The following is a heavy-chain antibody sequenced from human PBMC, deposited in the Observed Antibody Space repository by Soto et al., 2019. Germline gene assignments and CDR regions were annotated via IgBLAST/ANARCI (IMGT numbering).Heavy chain of an antibody. D-gene: IGHD3-3*01. J-gene: IGHJ6*03. V-gene: IGHV3-74*01. CDR3: ARDPLRFLEWPYYYMDV. CDR1: GFTFSSYW. Sequence: GGSLRLSCVASGFTFSSYWMHWVRQAPGKGLVWVSRINSDGSSTSYADSVKGRFTISRDNAKNTLYLQMNSLRAEDTAVYYCARDPLRFLEWPYYYMDVWGKGTTVTVSS. CDR2: INSDGSST.